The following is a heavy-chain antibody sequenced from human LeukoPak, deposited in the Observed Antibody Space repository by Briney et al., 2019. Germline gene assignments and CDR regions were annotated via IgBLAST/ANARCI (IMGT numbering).Heavy chain of an antibody. D-gene: IGHD6-13*01. Sequence: SVKVSCKASGGTFSSYAISWVRQAPGQGLEWMGGIIPIFGTANYAQKFQGRVTITADKSTSTAYMELSSLRSEDTAVYYCARDQGSYSSSWYVDDYYYMDVWGKGTTATVSS. J-gene: IGHJ6*03. V-gene: IGHV1-69*06. CDR3: ARDQGSYSSSWYVDDYYYMDV. CDR1: GGTFSSYA. CDR2: IIPIFGTA.